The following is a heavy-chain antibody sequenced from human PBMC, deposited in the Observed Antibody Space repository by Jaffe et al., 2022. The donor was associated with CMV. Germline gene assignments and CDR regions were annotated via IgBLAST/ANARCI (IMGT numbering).Heavy chain of an antibody. CDR2: ISRSGDST. D-gene: IGHD1-1*01. Sequence: EVQLLESGGDLVRPGGSLRLSCAASGFTFSDFAMYWVRQAPGKGLEWVSAISRSGDSTYYADSVKGRFTISRDNSKNTLYLQINNLRAEDTAVYYCTKAGESYNLIRAFVDWGQGTLVTVSS. J-gene: IGHJ4*02. CDR1: GFTFSDFA. V-gene: IGHV3-23*01. CDR3: TKAGESYNLIRAFVD.